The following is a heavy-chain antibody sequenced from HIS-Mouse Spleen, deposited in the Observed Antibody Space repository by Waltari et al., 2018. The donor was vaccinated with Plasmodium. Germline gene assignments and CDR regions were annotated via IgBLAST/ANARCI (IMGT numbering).Heavy chain of an antibody. D-gene: IGHD5-18*01. CDR3: ARGENGYSYGAQY. V-gene: IGHV3-21*01. Sequence: EVQLVYSGGGLVKPGGSLRLSCAASGFPFISYSLNWVRKAPGKGLEWVSSISSISSYIYYADSVKGRFTISRDNAKNSLYLQMNSLRAEDTAVYYCARGENGYSYGAQYWGQGTLVTVSS. J-gene: IGHJ4*02. CDR2: ISSISSYI. CDR1: GFPFISYS.